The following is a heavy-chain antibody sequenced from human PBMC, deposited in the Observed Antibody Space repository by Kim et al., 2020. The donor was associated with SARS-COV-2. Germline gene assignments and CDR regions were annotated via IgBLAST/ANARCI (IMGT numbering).Heavy chain of an antibody. CDR3: ARVGVIAAAEYYYYGMDV. D-gene: IGHD6-13*01. CDR1: GGSISSYC. Sequence: SETLSHTCTVSGGSISSYCWNWIRQPAGKGLEWIGRIYTSGSTNYNPSLKSRVTMSVDTSKNQFSLKLSSVTAADTAVYYCARVGVIAAAEYYYYGMDVWGQGTTVTVSS. V-gene: IGHV4-4*07. CDR2: IYTSGST. J-gene: IGHJ6*02.